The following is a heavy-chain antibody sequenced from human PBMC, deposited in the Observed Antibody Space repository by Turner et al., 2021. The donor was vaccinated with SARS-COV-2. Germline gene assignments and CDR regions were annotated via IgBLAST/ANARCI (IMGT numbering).Heavy chain of an antibody. CDR2: IDSSSSTI. V-gene: IGHV3-48*01. J-gene: IGHJ4*02. Sequence: EVHLVESGGGLVQPGGSLRLSCVASGFTFSTYIMNWVLQAPGKGLEWVSYIDSSSSTIYYADSVKGRFTISRDNAKNSLYLQMNSLRADDTAVYYCASPFDYWGQGTLVTVSS. CDR3: ASPFDY. CDR1: GFTFSTYI.